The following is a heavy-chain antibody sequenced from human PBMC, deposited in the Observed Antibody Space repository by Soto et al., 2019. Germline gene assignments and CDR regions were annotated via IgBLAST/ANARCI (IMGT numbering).Heavy chain of an antibody. V-gene: IGHV3-30*18. CDR2: ISYDGSNK. D-gene: IGHD1-26*01. CDR1: GFTFSSYG. CDR3: AKGSGSSGAFDY. J-gene: IGHJ4*02. Sequence: GGSLRLSCAASGFTFSSYGMHWVRQAPGKGLEWVAVISYDGSNKYYADSVKGRFTISRDNSKNTLYLQMNSLRAEDTAVYYCAKGSGSSGAFDYWGQGTLVTVSS.